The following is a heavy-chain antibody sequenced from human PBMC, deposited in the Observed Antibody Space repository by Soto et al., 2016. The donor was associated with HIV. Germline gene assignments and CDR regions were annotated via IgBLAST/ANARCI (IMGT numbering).Heavy chain of an antibody. CDR3: ARRNDNNLGVXY. Sequence: QVQLVQSGAEVKKPGASVKVSCKASGYTFTSYDINWVRQATGQGLEWMGWMNPISGNTGYAQKFQGRVTITRNTSITTAYMELRSLRSGDTAVYYCARRNDNNLGVXYWGQGTLVTVSS. V-gene: IGHV1-8*03. D-gene: IGHD3-16*01. J-gene: IGHJ4*02. CDR1: GYTFTSYD. CDR2: MNPISGNT.